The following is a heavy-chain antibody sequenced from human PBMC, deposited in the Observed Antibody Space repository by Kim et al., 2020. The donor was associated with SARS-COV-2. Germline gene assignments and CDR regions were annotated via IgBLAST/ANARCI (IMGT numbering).Heavy chain of an antibody. D-gene: IGHD1-26*01. V-gene: IGHV3-33*01. Sequence: YYADSVKGRFTISRDNSKNTLYLQMNSLRAEDTAVYYWARETLSGPPFDYWGQGTLVTVSS. CDR3: ARETLSGPPFDY. J-gene: IGHJ4*02.